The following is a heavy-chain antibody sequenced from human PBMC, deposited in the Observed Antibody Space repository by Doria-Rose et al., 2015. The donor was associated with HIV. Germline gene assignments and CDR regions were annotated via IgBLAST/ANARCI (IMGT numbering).Heavy chain of an antibody. CDR2: IFSDDER. V-gene: IGHV2-26*01. Sequence: QITLKESGPVLVKPTETLTLTCTVSGVSLSSPGMGVSWIRQPPGKALEWLANIFSDDERSYKTSLKCRLTISRGTSKSRVVLTMTDMDPVDTATYYCARIKSSRWYHKYYFDFWGQGTLVIVSA. J-gene: IGHJ4*02. CDR3: ARIKSSRWYHKYYFDF. CDR1: GVSLSSPGMG. D-gene: IGHD6-13*01.